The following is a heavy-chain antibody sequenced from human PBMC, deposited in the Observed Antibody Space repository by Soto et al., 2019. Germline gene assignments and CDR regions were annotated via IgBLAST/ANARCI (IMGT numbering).Heavy chain of an antibody. CDR1: GFTFSSYW. D-gene: IGHD6-25*01. V-gene: IGHV3-7*01. CDR2: IKQDGSEK. J-gene: IGHJ6*02. CDR3: ARDNSGAATTQSNYYYYGMDV. Sequence: TGGSLRLSCAASGFTFSSYWMSWVRQAPGKGLEWVANIKQDGSEKYYVDSVKGRFTISRDNAKNSLYLQMNSLRAEDTAVYYCARDNSGAATTQSNYYYYGMDVWGQGTTVTVSS.